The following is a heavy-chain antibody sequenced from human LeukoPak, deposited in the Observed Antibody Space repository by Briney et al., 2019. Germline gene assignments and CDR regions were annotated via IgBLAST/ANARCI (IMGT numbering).Heavy chain of an antibody. CDR3: ARQFPNGTEGFYI. Sequence: SETLSLTCTVSGGSISSSNYYWGWIRQPPGKGLEWIGSIYYSGSTYYNPSLKTRVTISVVTSKNQFTLKLISVTPAARAVYYWARQFPNGTEGFYIWGQGKMVTVSS. CDR1: GGSISSSNYY. J-gene: IGHJ3*02. V-gene: IGHV4-39*01. D-gene: IGHD2-8*01. CDR2: IYYSGST.